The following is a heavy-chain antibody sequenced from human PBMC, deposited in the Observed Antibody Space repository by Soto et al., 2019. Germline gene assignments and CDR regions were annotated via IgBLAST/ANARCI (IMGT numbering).Heavy chain of an antibody. V-gene: IGHV3-23*01. J-gene: IGHJ4*02. CDR1: GFTFSSYA. D-gene: IGHD1-26*01. CDR2: ISGSGGST. CDR3: AKDLELGSYIFDY. Sequence: EVQLLESGGGLVQPGGSLRLSCAASGFTFSSYAMSWVRQAPGKGLEWVSAISGSGGSTYYADSVKGRFTISRDNSKNTLYLPMNSLRAEDTAVYYCAKDLELGSYIFDYWGQGTLVTVSS.